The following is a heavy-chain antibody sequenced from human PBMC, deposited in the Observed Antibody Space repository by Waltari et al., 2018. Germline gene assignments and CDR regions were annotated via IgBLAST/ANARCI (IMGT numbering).Heavy chain of an antibody. Sequence: QVQLQESGPGLVKPSETLSLTCTVSGGSISSYYWSWVRHPAGKGLDWIGRIYTSGSTNYNPSLKSRVTMSVDTSKNQFSLKLSSVTAADTAVYYCARDSPYSNYYFDYWGQGTLVTVSS. D-gene: IGHD4-4*01. CDR2: IYTSGST. CDR1: GGSISSYY. CDR3: ARDSPYSNYYFDY. J-gene: IGHJ4*02. V-gene: IGHV4-4*07.